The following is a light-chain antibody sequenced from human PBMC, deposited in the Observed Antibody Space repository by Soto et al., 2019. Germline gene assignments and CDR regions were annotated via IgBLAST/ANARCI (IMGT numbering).Light chain of an antibody. CDR1: SSDIGSYNY. J-gene: IGLJ1*01. CDR2: EVR. V-gene: IGLV2-14*01. Sequence: QSALTQPACVSGSPGQSITISCTGTSSDIGSYNYVAWYQQFPGKTPKLIICEVRNRPSGVSFRFSGSKSGNTASLTISGLQAEDEADYYCISYRGSDTSYVFGTGTKVTAL. CDR3: ISYRGSDTSYV.